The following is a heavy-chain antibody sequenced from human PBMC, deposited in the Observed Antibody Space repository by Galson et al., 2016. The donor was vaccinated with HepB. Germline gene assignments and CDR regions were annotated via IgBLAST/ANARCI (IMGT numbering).Heavy chain of an antibody. J-gene: IGHJ6*02. Sequence: PALVKPTQTLTLTCTFSGFSLNTSGVCVNWIRQPPGKALEWLALIDWDDDRYYSPSLKTRLTISKDTSKNQVVLTMTNMDPVDTATYYCARRNYDFWNDYDYGLDVWGQGTAVTVS. D-gene: IGHD3-3*01. CDR2: IDWDDDR. CDR1: GFSLNTSGVC. CDR3: ARRNYDFWNDYDYGLDV. V-gene: IGHV2-70*13.